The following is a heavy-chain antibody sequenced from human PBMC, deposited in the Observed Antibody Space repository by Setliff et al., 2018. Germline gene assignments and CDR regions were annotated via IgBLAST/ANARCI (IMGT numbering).Heavy chain of an antibody. D-gene: IGHD3-22*01. CDR1: GFSFSNYW. Sequence: GGSLRLSCAASGFSFSNYWMHWVRQAPGKGLVWVSTIYSGDRNTFYIDSVKGRFTIFRDGSKNTLYLQMNSLRAEDTAVYYCARYYSDNSGPRGAFDYWGQGTLVTVSS. CDR2: IYSGDRNT. V-gene: IGHV3-74*01. CDR3: ARYYSDNSGPRGAFDY. J-gene: IGHJ4*02.